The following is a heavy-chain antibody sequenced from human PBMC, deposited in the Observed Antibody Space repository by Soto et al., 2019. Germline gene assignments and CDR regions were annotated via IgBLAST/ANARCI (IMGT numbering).Heavy chain of an antibody. CDR3: AKDEIVGQLVPYYYYGMDV. J-gene: IGHJ6*02. D-gene: IGHD6-6*01. CDR1: GFTFSSYG. Sequence: GGSLRLSCAASGFTFSSYGMHWVRQAPGKGLEWVAVISYDGSNKYYADSVKGRFTISRDNSKNTLYLQMNSLRAEDTAVYYCAKDEIVGQLVPYYYYGMDVWGQGTTVTVSS. CDR2: ISYDGSNK. V-gene: IGHV3-30*18.